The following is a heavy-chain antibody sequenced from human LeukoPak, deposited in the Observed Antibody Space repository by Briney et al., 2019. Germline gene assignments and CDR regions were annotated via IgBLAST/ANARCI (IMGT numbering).Heavy chain of an antibody. V-gene: IGHV4-34*01. CDR2: INHSGST. CDR3: ARDRADYGDYVGNYYYGMDV. D-gene: IGHD4-17*01. J-gene: IGHJ6*02. Sequence: SETLSLTCAVYGGSFSGYYWSWIRQPPGKGLEWIGEINHSGSTNYNPSLKSRVTISVDTSKNQFSLKLSSVTAADTAVYYCARDRADYGDYVGNYYYGMDVWGQGTTVTVSS. CDR1: GGSFSGYY.